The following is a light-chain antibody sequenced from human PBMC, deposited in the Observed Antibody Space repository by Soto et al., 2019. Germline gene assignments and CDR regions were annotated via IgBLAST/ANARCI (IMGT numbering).Light chain of an antibody. V-gene: IGKV4-1*01. J-gene: IGKJ2*01. CDR2: WAS. CDR1: QNVLYSSNNKNY. Sequence: DIVMTQSPDSLAVSLGERATINCKSSQNVLYSSNNKNYLAWYQQKPGQPPKLLIYWASTRESGVPDRLSGSGSGTDFTLTISSLQAEDVAVYYCQQYYSTPYTFGPGTKLEIK. CDR3: QQYYSTPYT.